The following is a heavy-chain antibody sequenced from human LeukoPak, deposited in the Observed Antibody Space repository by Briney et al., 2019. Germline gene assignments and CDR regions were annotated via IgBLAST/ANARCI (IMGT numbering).Heavy chain of an antibody. D-gene: IGHD3-22*01. CDR1: GDSINSLDL. CDR3: AGLVGRYSSGLYYYYFDY. V-gene: IGHV4-4*02. J-gene: IGHJ4*02. Sequence: ASGTLSLTCTVSGDSINSLDLWSWVRQPPGKGLEWIGEMYLSGTTHSNPSVKSRVTISIDKSKNQFFLNLSSVTAADTAVYYCAGLVGRYSSGLYYYYFDYWGQGTLVTVSS. CDR2: MYLSGTT.